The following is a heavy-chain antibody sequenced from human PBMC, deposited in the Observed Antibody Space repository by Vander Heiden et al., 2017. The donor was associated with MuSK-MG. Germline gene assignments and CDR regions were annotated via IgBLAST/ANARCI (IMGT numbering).Heavy chain of an antibody. J-gene: IGHJ1*01. D-gene: IGHD6-13*01. V-gene: IGHV3-30*02. Sequence: QVQLVESGGGVVQPGGSLRLSCAASGFTFSRYGMHWVRQAPGKGLEWVAFIRYDGSNKYYADSGKGRVTISRDNSKNTRYLQMNSLRAEDTAVYYCAKGGGYSSPRAEYFQHWGQGTLVTVSS. CDR2: IRYDGSNK. CDR1: GFTFSRYG. CDR3: AKGGGYSSPRAEYFQH.